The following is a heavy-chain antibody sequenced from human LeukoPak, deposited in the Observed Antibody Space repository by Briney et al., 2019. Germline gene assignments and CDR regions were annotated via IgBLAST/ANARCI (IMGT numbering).Heavy chain of an antibody. CDR2: IYPGDSDT. Sequence: PGESLKISCKGSGYSFTSYWIGWVRQMPGKGLEWMGVIYPGDSDTRYSPSFQGQVTISADKSISTAYLQWSSLKASDTAMYYCARPYCSGATCYSGYFQYWGQGTPVIVSS. V-gene: IGHV5-51*01. CDR3: ARPYCSGATCYSGYFQY. D-gene: IGHD2-15*01. J-gene: IGHJ1*01. CDR1: GYSFTSYW.